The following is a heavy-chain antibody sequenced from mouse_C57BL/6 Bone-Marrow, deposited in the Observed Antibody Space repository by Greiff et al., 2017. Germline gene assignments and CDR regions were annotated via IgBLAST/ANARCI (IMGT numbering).Heavy chain of an antibody. D-gene: IGHD1-1*01. J-gene: IGHJ1*03. CDR2: ISSGSSTI. CDR3: AYYGSSCGYWYFDV. Sequence: EVQRVESGGGLVKPGGSLKLSCAASGFTFSDYGMHWVRQAPEKGLEWVAYISSGSSTIYYADTVRGRLTISRDNAKNTLFLQMTSLRSEDTAMYYCAYYGSSCGYWYFDVWGTGTTVTVAS. CDR1: GFTFSDYG. V-gene: IGHV5-17*01.